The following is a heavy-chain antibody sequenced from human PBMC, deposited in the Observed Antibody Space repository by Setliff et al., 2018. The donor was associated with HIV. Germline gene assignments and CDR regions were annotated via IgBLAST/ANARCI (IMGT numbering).Heavy chain of an antibody. Sequence: SETLSLTCTVSGGSISSGSYYWSWIRQPAGKGLEWIGHIYTSGSTNFNPSLKSRVTISLDTSKNQFSLKVSSVTAADTAVHYCAREKPWGFGETPDYYSYMDVWGNGTTVTVSS. CDR2: IYTSGST. D-gene: IGHD3-10*01. CDR3: AREKPWGFGETPDYYSYMDV. J-gene: IGHJ6*03. V-gene: IGHV4-61*09. CDR1: GGSISSGSYY.